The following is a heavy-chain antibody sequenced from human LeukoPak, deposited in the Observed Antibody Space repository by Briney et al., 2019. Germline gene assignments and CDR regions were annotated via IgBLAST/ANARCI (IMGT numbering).Heavy chain of an antibody. D-gene: IGHD6-19*01. CDR2: INPNRGGT. CDR3: ARGSSSGWRSFDY. Sequence: ASVKVSCKASGYTFTGYYMHWVRQAPGQGLEWMGWINPNRGGTNYAQKFRGRVTMTRDTSISTAYMELSRLRSDDTAVYYCARGSSSGWRSFDYWGQGTLVTVSS. V-gene: IGHV1-2*02. J-gene: IGHJ4*02. CDR1: GYTFTGYY.